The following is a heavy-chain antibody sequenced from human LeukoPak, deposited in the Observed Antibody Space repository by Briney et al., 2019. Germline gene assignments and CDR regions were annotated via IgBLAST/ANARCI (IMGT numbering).Heavy chain of an antibody. CDR3: AKGHCSSTSCPYYYYYYMDV. CDR2: ISWDGGST. V-gene: IGHV3-43*01. D-gene: IGHD2-2*01. J-gene: IGHJ6*03. CDR1: GFPFDDYT. Sequence: GGSLRLSCAASGFPFDDYTMHWGRQAPGKGLESVSLISWDGGSTYYADSVKGRFTISRDNSKNSLYLQMNSLRTEDTALYYCAKGHCSSTSCPYYYYYYMDVWGKGTTVTVSS.